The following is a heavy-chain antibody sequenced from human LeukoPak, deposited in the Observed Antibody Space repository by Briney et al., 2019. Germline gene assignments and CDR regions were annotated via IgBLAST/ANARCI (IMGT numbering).Heavy chain of an antibody. CDR3: VRGGYTMIKADAFDI. CDR2: ISTRSNYI. J-gene: IGHJ3*02. Sequence: GGSLRLSCTASGFSFSGYDMNWVRQTPGKGLDWVASISTRSNYIYYAASLKGRFTVSRDNAKASLYLQVNNLRADDTGRYYCVRGGYTMIKADAFDIWGQGTLVSVSS. V-gene: IGHV3-21*01. CDR1: GFSFSGYD. D-gene: IGHD3-22*01.